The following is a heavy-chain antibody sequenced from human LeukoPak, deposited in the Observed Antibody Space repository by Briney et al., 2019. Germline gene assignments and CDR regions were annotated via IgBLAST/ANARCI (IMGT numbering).Heavy chain of an antibody. Sequence: SGPMLVNPTQTLTLTCTFSGFSLSTSGVGVGWIRQPPGKALEWLALIYLDDDKRYSPSLKSRLTITKDTSKNQVVLTMTNMDPVDTATYYCARAYYYDSSGYYVDFDYWGQGTLVTVSS. CDR2: IYLDDDK. J-gene: IGHJ4*02. D-gene: IGHD3-22*01. V-gene: IGHV2-5*02. CDR1: GFSLSTSGVG. CDR3: ARAYYYDSSGYYVDFDY.